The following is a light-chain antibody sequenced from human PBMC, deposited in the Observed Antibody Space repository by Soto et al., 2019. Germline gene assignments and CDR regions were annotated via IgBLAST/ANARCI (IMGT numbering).Light chain of an antibody. V-gene: IGLV2-23*01. CDR2: EGS. CDR3: CSYATGSTYI. J-gene: IGLJ1*01. Sequence: QSALTQPASVSGSPGQSITISCTGTSSDVGTYNLVSWYQQHPGEAPKIIIYEGSKRPSGVSNRFSASRSGNTASLTISGLQAEDEDDYYCCSYATGSTYIFGTGTKVTVL. CDR1: SSDVGTYNL.